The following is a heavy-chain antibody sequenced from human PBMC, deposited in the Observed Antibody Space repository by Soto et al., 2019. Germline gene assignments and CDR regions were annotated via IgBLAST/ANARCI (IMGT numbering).Heavy chain of an antibody. Sequence: EVQLVESGGALVRPGGSLRLSCAASGFTFSDAWMTWVRQIPGKGLEWVGRIKSKTDATDFAAPVKGRFTISRDNSXXTXXLQMNSLKIEDTALYYCTRGLCVGGGCHWDDAFDIWGQGTMVTVSS. CDR3: TRGLCVGGGCHWDDAFDI. V-gene: IGHV3-15*02. CDR1: GFTFSDAW. CDR2: IKSKTDAT. D-gene: IGHD2-21*01. J-gene: IGHJ3*02.